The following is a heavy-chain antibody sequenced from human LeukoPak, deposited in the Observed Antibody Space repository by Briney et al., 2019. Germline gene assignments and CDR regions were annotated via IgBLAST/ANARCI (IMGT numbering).Heavy chain of an antibody. CDR2: FKTNYNQV. D-gene: IGHD4-11*01. CDR1: GFTFSDYA. J-gene: IGHJ4*02. Sequence: GGSLRLSCVASGFTFSDYAMNWVRQAPGKGLEWISTFKTNYNQVYYAESVRGRFTISTDNSKDTAYLQMNSLRVEDTALYYCARSVPDYTRFDFWGQGALVTVSS. V-gene: IGHV3-23*05. CDR3: ARSVPDYTRFDF.